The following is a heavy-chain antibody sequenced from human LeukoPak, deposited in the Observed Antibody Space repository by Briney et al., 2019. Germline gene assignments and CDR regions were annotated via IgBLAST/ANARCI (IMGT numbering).Heavy chain of an antibody. Sequence: ASVKVSCKASGGTFSSYAISWVRQAPGQGLEWMGRIIPILGIANYAQKFQGRVTITADKSTSTAYMELSSLRSEVTAVYYCAGLGYCSSTSCYTRYYYYGMDVWGQGTTVTVSS. D-gene: IGHD2-2*02. CDR3: AGLGYCSSTSCYTRYYYYGMDV. J-gene: IGHJ6*02. CDR1: GGTFSSYA. CDR2: IIPILGIA. V-gene: IGHV1-69*04.